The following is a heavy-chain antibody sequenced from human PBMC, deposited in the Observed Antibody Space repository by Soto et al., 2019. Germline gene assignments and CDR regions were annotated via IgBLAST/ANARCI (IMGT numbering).Heavy chain of an antibody. CDR3: ARAPGSGWPPFDY. Sequence: QVQLVESGGGVVQPGRSLRLSCAASGFTFNSYAMHWVRQAPGKGLEWVAVLSYDGGNKYYADSVKGRFTISRDNSKNTLYLQMNSLRAEDTAVYYCARAPGSGWPPFDYWGQGTLVTVSS. CDR1: GFTFNSYA. J-gene: IGHJ4*02. V-gene: IGHV3-30-3*01. D-gene: IGHD6-19*01. CDR2: LSYDGGNK.